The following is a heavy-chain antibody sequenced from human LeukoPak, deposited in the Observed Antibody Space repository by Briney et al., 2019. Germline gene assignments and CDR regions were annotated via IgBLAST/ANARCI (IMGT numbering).Heavy chain of an antibody. Sequence: GASVKVSCKASGYTFTGYYMHWVRPAPGQGLEWMGWINPNSGGTNYAQKFQGRVTMTRDTSISTAYMELSRLRSDDTAVYYCAREFEYYYGGSGYDDWGQGTLVSVSS. D-gene: IGHD3-22*01. V-gene: IGHV1-2*02. CDR2: INPNSGGT. CDR3: AREFEYYYGGSGYDD. CDR1: GYTFTGYY. J-gene: IGHJ4*02.